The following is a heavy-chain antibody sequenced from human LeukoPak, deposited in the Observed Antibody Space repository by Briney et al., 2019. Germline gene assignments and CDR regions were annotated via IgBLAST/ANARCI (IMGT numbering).Heavy chain of an antibody. CDR3: ARGSLGYYYMDV. V-gene: IGHV1-24*01. Sequence: ASVKVSCKVSGYTLTELSMHWVRQAPGKGLEWMGGFDPEDGETIYAQKFQGRVTMTEDTSTDTAYMELSSLRSEDTAVYYCARGSLGYYYMDVWGKGTTVTVSS. CDR1: GYTLTELS. J-gene: IGHJ6*03. CDR2: FDPEDGET.